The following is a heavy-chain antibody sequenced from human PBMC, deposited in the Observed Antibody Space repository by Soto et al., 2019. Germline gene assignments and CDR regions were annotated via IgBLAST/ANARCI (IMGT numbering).Heavy chain of an antibody. Sequence: EVQLLASGGGLVQPGGSLRLSCAASGIIFNNYAMSWVRQAPGKGLEWVPVITDAGGRTYYAASAQGRFTISRDNSKNTLYLQMHSLRAEDTAIYYCAKSVGTYGDNTERAERFDPWGQGTLVTVSS. D-gene: IGHD4-17*01. CDR3: AKSVGTYGDNTERAERFDP. CDR1: GIIFNNYA. J-gene: IGHJ5*02. V-gene: IGHV3-23*01. CDR2: ITDAGGRT.